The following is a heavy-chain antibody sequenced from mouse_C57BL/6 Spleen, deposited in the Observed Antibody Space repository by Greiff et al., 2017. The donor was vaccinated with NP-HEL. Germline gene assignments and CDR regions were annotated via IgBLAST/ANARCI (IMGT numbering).Heavy chain of an antibody. CDR3: ARWDYGSSGAY. V-gene: IGHV7-3*01. Sequence: EVQLVESGGGLVQPGGSLSLSCAASGFTFTDYYMSWVRQPPGKALEWLGFIRNKANGYTTEYSASVKGRFTISRDNSQSILYLQMNALRAEDSATYYCARWDYGSSGAYWGQGTLVTVSA. CDR1: GFTFTDYY. D-gene: IGHD1-1*01. J-gene: IGHJ3*01. CDR2: IRNKANGYTT.